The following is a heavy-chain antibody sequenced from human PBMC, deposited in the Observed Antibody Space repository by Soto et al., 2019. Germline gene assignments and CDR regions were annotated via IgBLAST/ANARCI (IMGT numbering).Heavy chain of an antibody. D-gene: IGHD3-3*01. J-gene: IGHJ4*02. CDR1: GFTFSSYG. V-gene: IGHV3-30*18. CDR2: ISYDGSNK. Sequence: GGSLRLSCAASGFTFSSYGMHWVRQAPGKGLEWVAVISYDGSNKYYADSVKGRFTISRDNSKNKLYLQMNSLRAEDTAVYYCAKDLGQRGYFFDYWGQGTLVTVSS. CDR3: AKDLGQRGYFFDY.